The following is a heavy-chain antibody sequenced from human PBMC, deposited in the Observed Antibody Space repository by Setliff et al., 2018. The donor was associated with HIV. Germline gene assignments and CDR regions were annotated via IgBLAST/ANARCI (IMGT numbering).Heavy chain of an antibody. CDR1: GYMILGYK. CDR3: AKQGLISSTYALDI. D-gene: IGHD3-16*02. V-gene: IGHV1-2*06. Sequence: ASVKVSCKAIGYMILGYKMSWVRQAPGQGLEWIGRISPDNGAAEYAPKFQGRVRMTLDTSISTAYLEIPRLTSDDAALYYCAKQGLISSTYALDIWGQGTAVTVSS. CDR2: ISPDNGAA. J-gene: IGHJ3*02.